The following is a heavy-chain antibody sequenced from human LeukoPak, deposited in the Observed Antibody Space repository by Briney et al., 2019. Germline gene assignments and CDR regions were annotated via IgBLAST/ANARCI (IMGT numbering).Heavy chain of an antibody. Sequence: QTGGSLRLSCAASGFTFSSYAMSWVRQAPGKGLEWVSAISGSGGSTYYADSVKGRFTISRDNSKNTLYLQMNSLRAEDTAVYYCARYSSSWYEWFDPWGQGTLVTASS. D-gene: IGHD6-13*01. CDR2: ISGSGGST. V-gene: IGHV3-23*01. CDR1: GFTFSSYA. CDR3: ARYSSSWYEWFDP. J-gene: IGHJ5*02.